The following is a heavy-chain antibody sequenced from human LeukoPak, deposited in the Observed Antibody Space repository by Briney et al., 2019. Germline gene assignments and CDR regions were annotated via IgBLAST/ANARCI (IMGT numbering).Heavy chain of an antibody. CDR2: IYYSGST. CDR1: GGSISSSSYY. Sequence: SETQSLTCTVSGGSISSSSYYWGWIRQPPGKGLEWIGSIYYSGSTYYNPSLKSRVTISVDTSKNQFSLKLSSVTAADTAVYYCARRLSNDYGDYLITYFDYWGQETLVTVSS. CDR3: ARRLSNDYGDYLITYFDY. D-gene: IGHD4-17*01. J-gene: IGHJ4*02. V-gene: IGHV4-39*01.